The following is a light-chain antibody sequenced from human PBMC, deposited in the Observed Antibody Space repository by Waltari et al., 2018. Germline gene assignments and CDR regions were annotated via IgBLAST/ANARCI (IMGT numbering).Light chain of an antibody. CDR2: DAS. CDR1: QRLGNTY. Sequence: EIVLTQSPGTLSLSPGESASLPCRASQRLGNTYFAWYQQKPGQAPRLLIFDASRRATGTPDRFSGSGSGTDFTLTISRLEPEDFAVYFCQKYGRTPRPFGGGTKVEI. J-gene: IGKJ4*01. V-gene: IGKV3-20*01. CDR3: QKYGRTPRP.